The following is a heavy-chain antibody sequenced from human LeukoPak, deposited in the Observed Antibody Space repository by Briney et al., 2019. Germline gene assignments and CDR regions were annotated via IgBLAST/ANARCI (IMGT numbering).Heavy chain of an antibody. D-gene: IGHD6-6*01. CDR1: GGSISSYY. J-gene: IGHJ3*02. CDR3: AREEGSAFGI. V-gene: IGHV4-59*01. CDR2: IYYSGST. Sequence: SETLSLTCTVSGGSISSYYWSWIRHPPGKGLEWIGYIYYSGSTNYNPSLKSRVTISVDTSKNQFSLKLSSVTAADTAVYYCAREEGSAFGIWGQGTMVTVSS.